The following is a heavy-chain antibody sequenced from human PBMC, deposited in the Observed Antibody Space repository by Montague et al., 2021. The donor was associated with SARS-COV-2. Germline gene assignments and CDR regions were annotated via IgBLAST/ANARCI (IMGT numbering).Heavy chain of an antibody. CDR2: IYTSGTT. CDR3: ARAHSGSWAHLDN. V-gene: IGHV4-61*02. J-gene: IGHJ4*02. Sequence: TLSLTCTVSGGSISSGSYYWSWIRQPAGKRLEWIGRIYTSGTTDYSFSLKSRVTISVDTSKNQFSLKLTSATAADTAVYYCARAHSGSWAHLDNWGQGSLVTVSS. CDR1: GGSISSGSYY. D-gene: IGHD5-12*01.